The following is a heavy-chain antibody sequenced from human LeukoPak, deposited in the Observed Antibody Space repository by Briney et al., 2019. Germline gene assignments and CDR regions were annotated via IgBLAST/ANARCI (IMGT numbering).Heavy chain of an antibody. D-gene: IGHD1-26*01. J-gene: IGHJ4*02. CDR2: IYHSGST. CDR1: GYSISSGYY. CDR3: ARLGYSGSYLDY. V-gene: IGHV4-38-2*02. Sequence: SETLSLTCTVSGYSISSGYYWGWIRQPPGKGLEWIGSIYHSGSTYYNPSLKSRVTISVDTSKNQFSLKLSSVTAADTAVYYCARLGYSGSYLDYWGQGTLVTVSS.